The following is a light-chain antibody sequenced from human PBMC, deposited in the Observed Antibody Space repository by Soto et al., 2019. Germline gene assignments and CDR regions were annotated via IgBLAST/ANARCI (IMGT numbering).Light chain of an antibody. CDR2: DAS. J-gene: IGKJ2*01. CDR1: QSVSSS. CDR3: QQRSNWSRT. Sequence: EIVLTQSPATLSLSPGETATLSCRASQSVSSSLAWYQQKPGQAPRLLIYDASSRATDIPARFSGSGSGTDFTLTISSLEPEDFAVYYCQQRSNWSRTFGQGTKLEIK. V-gene: IGKV3-11*01.